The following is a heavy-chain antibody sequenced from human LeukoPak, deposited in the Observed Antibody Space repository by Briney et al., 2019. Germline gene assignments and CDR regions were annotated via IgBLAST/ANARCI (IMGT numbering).Heavy chain of an antibody. CDR3: ASGRWPRFDY. J-gene: IGHJ4*02. CDR1: GGSISSYY. V-gene: IGHV4-59*01. D-gene: IGHD4-23*01. CDR2: IYYSGST. Sequence: SETLSLTCTVSGGSISSYYWSWIRQPPGKGLEWIGYIYYSGSTNYNPSLKSRVTISVDTSKNQFSLKLSSVTAADTAVYYCASGRWPRFDYWAREPWSPSPQ.